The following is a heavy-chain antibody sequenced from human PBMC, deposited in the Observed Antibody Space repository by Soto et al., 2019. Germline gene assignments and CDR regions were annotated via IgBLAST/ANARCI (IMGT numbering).Heavy chain of an antibody. CDR1: GRSISGFY. CDR2: XXSXXRX. V-gene: IGHV4-59*01. D-gene: IGHD5-12*01. Sequence: PETLSPTCSVSGRSISGFYWIWIRQSPGEGLEWXAYXXSXXRXXXXXSXXXRVTVSLDMSKNQFSLQRSYVTAVDTALYFCARVSNAYSGYGAFDYWGLGTPVTVSS. CDR3: ARVSNAYSGYGAFDY. J-gene: IGHJ4*02.